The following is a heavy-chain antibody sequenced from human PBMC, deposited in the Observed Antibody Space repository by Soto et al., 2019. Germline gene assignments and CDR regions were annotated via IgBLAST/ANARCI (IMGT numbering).Heavy chain of an antibody. Sequence: GESLKISCKGSGYSFTSYWIGWVRQMPGKGLEWMGIIYPGDSDTRYSPSFQGQVTISADKSISTAYLQWSSLKASDTAMYYCATGIGNCTNGVCYTRGRNWLDPWGQGTLVNVSS. D-gene: IGHD2-8*01. J-gene: IGHJ5*02. CDR2: IYPGDSDT. CDR3: ATGIGNCTNGVCYTRGRNWLDP. V-gene: IGHV5-51*01. CDR1: GYSFTSYW.